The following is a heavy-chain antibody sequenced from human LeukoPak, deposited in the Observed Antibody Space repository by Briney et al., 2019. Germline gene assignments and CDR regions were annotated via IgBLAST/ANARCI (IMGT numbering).Heavy chain of an antibody. CDR3: ARGQYDFWSGYPYYYMDV. J-gene: IGHJ6*03. D-gene: IGHD3-3*01. Sequence: ASVKVSCKASGYTFTSYDINWVRQATGQGGGGRGGMNPNSGNTGYAQKFQGRVTMTRNTSISTAYMELSSLRSEDTAVYYCARGQYDFWSGYPYYYMDVWGKGTTVTVSS. CDR2: MNPNSGNT. CDR1: GYTFTSYD. V-gene: IGHV1-8*01.